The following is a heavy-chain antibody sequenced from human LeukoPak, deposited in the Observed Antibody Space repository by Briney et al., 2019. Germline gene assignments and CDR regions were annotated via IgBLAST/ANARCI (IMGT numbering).Heavy chain of an antibody. Sequence: SETLSPTCAVYGGSFSGYYWSWIRQPPGKGLEWIGEINHSGSTNYNPSLKSRVTISVDTSKNQFSLKLSSVTAADTAVYYCARSYYDILTGYPPRTYYFDYWGQGTLVTVSS. D-gene: IGHD3-9*01. J-gene: IGHJ4*02. CDR3: ARSYYDILTGYPPRTYYFDY. CDR2: INHSGST. CDR1: GGSFSGYY. V-gene: IGHV4-34*01.